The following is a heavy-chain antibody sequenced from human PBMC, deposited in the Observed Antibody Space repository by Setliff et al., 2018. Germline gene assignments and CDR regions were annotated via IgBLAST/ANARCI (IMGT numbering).Heavy chain of an antibody. Sequence: GGSLRLSCAASGFTFSDYYMSWIRQAPGKGLEWVSFISSSSSYIYYADSVKGRFTISRDNAKNSLYMQMNSLRAEDTAVYYCAKATSLVITLQYFDYWGQGTPVTVSS. D-gene: IGHD3-22*01. CDR2: ISSSSSYI. CDR1: GFTFSDYY. J-gene: IGHJ4*02. CDR3: AKATSLVITLQYFDY. V-gene: IGHV3-11*06.